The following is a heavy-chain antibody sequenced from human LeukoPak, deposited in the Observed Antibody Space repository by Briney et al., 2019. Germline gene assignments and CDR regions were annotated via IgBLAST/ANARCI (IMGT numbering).Heavy chain of an antibody. D-gene: IGHD1-7*01. CDR3: ARDPGELPGV. CDR1: GYTFTGYY. V-gene: IGHV1-2*02. Sequence: ASVKVSCKASGYTFTGYYMHWVRQAPGQGLEWMGWINPNSGGTNYAQKFQGRVTMTRDTSISTAYMELSRLRSDDTAMYYCARDPGELPGVWGQGTLVTVSS. CDR2: INPNSGGT. J-gene: IGHJ1*01.